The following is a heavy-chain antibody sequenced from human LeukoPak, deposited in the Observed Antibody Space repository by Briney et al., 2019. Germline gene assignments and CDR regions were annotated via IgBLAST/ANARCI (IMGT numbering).Heavy chain of an antibody. CDR3: AKANYDSSGNDY. V-gene: IGHV3-9*01. J-gene: IGHJ4*02. CDR1: GFTFDDYA. Sequence: GRSLRLSCAASGFTFDDYAMHWVRQAPGKGLEWVSGISWNSGSIGYADSVKGRFTISRDNAKNSLYLQMNSLRAEDTALYYRAKANYDSSGNDYWGQGTLVTVSS. CDR2: ISWNSGSI. D-gene: IGHD3-22*01.